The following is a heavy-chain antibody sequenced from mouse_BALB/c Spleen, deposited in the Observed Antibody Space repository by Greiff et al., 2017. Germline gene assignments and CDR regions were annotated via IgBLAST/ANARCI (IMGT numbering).Heavy chain of an antibody. CDR2: IYPGDGDT. D-gene: IGHD2-2*01. CDR1: GYAFSSYW. Sequence: QVQLQQSGAELVRPGSSVKISCKASGYAFSSYWMNWVKQRPGQGLEWIGQIYPGDGDTNYNGKFKGKATLTADKSSSTAYMQLSSLTSEDSAVYYCARFYGCGRTFDYWGQGTTGTVSS. J-gene: IGHJ2*01. CDR3: ARFYGCGRTFDY. V-gene: IGHV1-80*01.